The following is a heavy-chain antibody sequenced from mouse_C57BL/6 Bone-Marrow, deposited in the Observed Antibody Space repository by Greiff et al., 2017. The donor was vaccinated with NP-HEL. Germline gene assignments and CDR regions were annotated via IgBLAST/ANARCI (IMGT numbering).Heavy chain of an antibody. Sequence: QVHVKQSGAELVKPGASVKLSCKASGYTFTEYTIHWVKQRPGQGLEWIGWFYPGSGSIKYNEKFKDKATLTADESSSTVYMELSRMASDDSAVYVYARHEAGDKGYWGKGTTLTVSS. CDR3: ARHEAGDKGY. D-gene: IGHD1-3*01. CDR2: FYPGSGSI. V-gene: IGHV1-62-2*01. J-gene: IGHJ2*01. CDR1: GYTFTEYT.